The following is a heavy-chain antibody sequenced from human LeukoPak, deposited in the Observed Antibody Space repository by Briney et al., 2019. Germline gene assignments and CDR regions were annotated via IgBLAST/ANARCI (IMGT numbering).Heavy chain of an antibody. Sequence: GGSLRLSCAASGFTFSSYSMNWVRQAPGKGLEWVSYISSSSSTIYYADSVKGRFTISRDNAKNSLYLQMNSLRAEDTAVYYCARGGSALREWELRRGGAFDIWGQGTMVTVSS. J-gene: IGHJ3*02. V-gene: IGHV3-48*01. D-gene: IGHD1-26*01. CDR3: ARGGSALREWELRRGGAFDI. CDR2: ISSSSSTI. CDR1: GFTFSSYS.